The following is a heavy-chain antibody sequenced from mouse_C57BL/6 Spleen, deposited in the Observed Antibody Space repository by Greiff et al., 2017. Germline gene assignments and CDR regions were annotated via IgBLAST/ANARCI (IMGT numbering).Heavy chain of an antibody. CDR2: INPSSGYT. V-gene: IGHV1-7*01. Sequence: VQLLQSGADLAKPGASVKLSCKASGYTFTSYWMHWVNQRPGQGLEWIGYINPSSGYTKYNKKLKDKATLTADKSTSTADMQLSSLTYEDSAVYECATYDYDHGYGGQGTTRTVSA. J-gene: IGHJ2*01. CDR1: GYTFTSYW. CDR3: ATYDYDHGY. D-gene: IGHD2-4*01.